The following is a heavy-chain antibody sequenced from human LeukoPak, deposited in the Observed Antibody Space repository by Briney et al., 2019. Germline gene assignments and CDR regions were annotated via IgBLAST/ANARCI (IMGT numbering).Heavy chain of an antibody. V-gene: IGHV4-39*01. D-gene: IGHD3-16*02. Sequence: PSETLSLTCNVSGGSISSSSYYWGWIRQPPGKGLEWIGSIYYSGSTYYNPSLKSRVTISVDTPKNQFSLKLSSVTAADTAVYYCARATMITFGGVIVKQTPYYYYGMDVWGQGTTVTVSS. CDR2: IYYSGST. J-gene: IGHJ6*02. CDR3: ARATMITFGGVIVKQTPYYYYGMDV. CDR1: GGSISSSSYY.